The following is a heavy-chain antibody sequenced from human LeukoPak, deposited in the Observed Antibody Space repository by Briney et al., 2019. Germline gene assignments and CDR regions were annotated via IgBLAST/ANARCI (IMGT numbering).Heavy chain of an antibody. CDR3: ARGLPNRSVGVVPAAFDY. Sequence: SETLSPTCSVSAVSIRSSGDYWGWVRQSPGMGLEWIGSIYYSETTGTTSYNPSLRSRVTISVDTSKNQFSLNLTFVTAADTAIYYCARGLPNRSVGVVPAAFDYWGQGTRVTVSS. V-gene: IGHV4-39*07. D-gene: IGHD2-2*01. J-gene: IGHJ4*02. CDR2: IYYSETTGTT. CDR1: AVSIRSSGDY.